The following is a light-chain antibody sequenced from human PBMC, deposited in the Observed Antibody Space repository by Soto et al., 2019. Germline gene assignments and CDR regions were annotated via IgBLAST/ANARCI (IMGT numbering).Light chain of an antibody. CDR1: QSVRDN. J-gene: IGKJ4*01. V-gene: IGKV3D-15*01. CDR2: GAT. Sequence: EVVMTQSPATLSLSPGERATLSCRASQSVRDNLGWYQQKPGQPPRLLIYGATTRATGIPARFSGSVSGTEFTLTISSLQSEDFAVYYCQHYNNWPLTFGGGTKVEIK. CDR3: QHYNNWPLT.